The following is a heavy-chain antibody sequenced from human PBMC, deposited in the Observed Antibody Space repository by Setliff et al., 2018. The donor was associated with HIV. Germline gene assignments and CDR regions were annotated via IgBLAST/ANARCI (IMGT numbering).Heavy chain of an antibody. V-gene: IGHV1-69*13. D-gene: IGHD3-10*01. CDR1: GGTLSTHT. J-gene: IGHJ6*02. CDR2: IIPIFGIT. CDR3: ARGRELTTYGSAARYDGTDV. Sequence: GASVKVSCKASGGTLSTHTFAWVRQAPGQGLEWMGGIIPIFGITHYTQKFQDRVTITADEATNMVHMELRSLRSEDTAVYYCARGRELTTYGSAARYDGTDVWGQGTTVTVSS.